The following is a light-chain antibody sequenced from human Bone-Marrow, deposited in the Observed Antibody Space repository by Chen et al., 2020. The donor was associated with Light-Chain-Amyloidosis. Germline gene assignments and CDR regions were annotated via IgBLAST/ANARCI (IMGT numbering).Light chain of an antibody. V-gene: IGLV1-44*01. Sequence: QSVLTQPPSASGTPGQKVTISCSGSYSNIGSNTVRWYQHLPGTAPKLLRYSNDQRPSGVPDRFSGSKSGTSASLATSGLQSEDEADYYCAAWDDNMNGWVFGGGTKLTVL. J-gene: IGLJ3*02. CDR2: SND. CDR1: YSNIGSNT. CDR3: AAWDDNMNGWV.